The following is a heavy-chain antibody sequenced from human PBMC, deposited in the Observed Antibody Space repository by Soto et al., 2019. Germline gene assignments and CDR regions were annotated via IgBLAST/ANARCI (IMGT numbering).Heavy chain of an antibody. CDR3: TTRGLRYFDWLLRHFDY. Sequence: EVQLVESGGGLVKPGGSLRLSCAASGFTFSNAWMSWVRQAPGKGLEWVGRIKSKTDGGTTDYAAPVKVRFTISRDDSKNTLYLQMNSLKTEDTAVYYCTTRGLRYFDWLLRHFDYWGQGTLVTVSS. J-gene: IGHJ4*02. V-gene: IGHV3-15*01. CDR2: IKSKTDGGTT. D-gene: IGHD3-9*01. CDR1: GFTFSNAW.